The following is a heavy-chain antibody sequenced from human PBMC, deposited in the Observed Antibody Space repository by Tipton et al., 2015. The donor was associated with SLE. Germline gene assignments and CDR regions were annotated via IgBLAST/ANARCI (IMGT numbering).Heavy chain of an antibody. D-gene: IGHD5-24*01. V-gene: IGHV4-34*01. CDR2: IYHSGST. CDR1: GGSFSGYY. Sequence: LRLSCAVYGGSFSGYYWGWIRQPPGKGLEWIGSIYHSGSTYYNPSLKSRVTISVDTSKNQFSLKLSSVTAADTAVYYCAIRDPYYGMDVWGQGTTVTVSS. CDR3: AIRDPYYGMDV. J-gene: IGHJ6*02.